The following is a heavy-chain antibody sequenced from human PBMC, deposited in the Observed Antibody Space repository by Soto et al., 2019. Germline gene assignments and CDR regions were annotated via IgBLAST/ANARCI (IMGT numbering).Heavy chain of an antibody. D-gene: IGHD1-1*01. CDR2: IVVGSGNT. CDR3: AALDFDNNNCSPYRMDV. J-gene: IGHJ6*02. Sequence: VKVSCKALGFIFTSSSMQGVRQALEQRLEWIGWIVVGSGNTNYAQTFQERVTITRDMSTSTAYMELSSLRSEDSAVYYCAALDFDNNNCSPYRMDVWGQGTKVPVSS. V-gene: IGHV1-58*02. CDR1: GFIFTSSS.